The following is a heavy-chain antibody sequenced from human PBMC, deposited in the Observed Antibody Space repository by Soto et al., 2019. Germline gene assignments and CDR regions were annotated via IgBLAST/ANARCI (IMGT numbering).Heavy chain of an antibody. V-gene: IGHV1-69*06. D-gene: IGHD3-10*01. Sequence: QVQLVQSGAEVKKPGSSVKVSCKVSGGTFSSYRFRWVRQAPGQGLEWMGGITPVFGTPDYAQKFQGRVTVTADRSTNTAYMELSRLTSEDTAVYYCARDLPSLEVRSYGMDVWGQGTTVTVSS. CDR3: ARDLPSLEVRSYGMDV. CDR1: GGTFSSYR. J-gene: IGHJ6*02. CDR2: ITPVFGTP.